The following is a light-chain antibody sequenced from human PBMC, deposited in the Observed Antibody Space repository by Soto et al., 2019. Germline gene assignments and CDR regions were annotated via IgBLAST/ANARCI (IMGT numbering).Light chain of an antibody. CDR1: SSDVGGYNY. CDR3: NSYTSSSTLYV. Sequence: QSALTQPASVSGSPGQSITISCTGTSSDVGGYNYVSWYQQHPGKAPKLMIYDVSNRPSGVSNRFSGSKSGNTASLTISGLQAEDEADYYCNSYTSSSTLYVFGTGPTLTVL. CDR2: DVS. J-gene: IGLJ1*01. V-gene: IGLV2-14*01.